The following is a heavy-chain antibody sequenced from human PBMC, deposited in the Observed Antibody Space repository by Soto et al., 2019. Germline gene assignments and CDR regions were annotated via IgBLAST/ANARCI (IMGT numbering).Heavy chain of an antibody. V-gene: IGHV4-39*01. D-gene: IGHD2-21*02. Sequence: SENLSLTCTVSGGSISSSSYYWGWIRQPPGKGLEWIGSIYYSGSTYYNPSLKSRVTISVDTSKNQFSLKLSSVTAADTAVYYCASLFFYCCGYYRDYFAYCAQG. CDR3: ASLFFYCCGYYRDYFAY. CDR2: IYYSGST. CDR1: GGSISSSSYY. J-gene: IGHJ4*01.